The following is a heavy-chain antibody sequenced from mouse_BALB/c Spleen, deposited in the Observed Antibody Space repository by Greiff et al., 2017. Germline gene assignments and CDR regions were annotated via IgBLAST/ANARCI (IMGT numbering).Heavy chain of an antibody. CDR2: IWSGGST. CDR1: GFSLTSYG. V-gene: IGHV2-4-1*01. J-gene: IGHJ2*01. CDR3: AWGKDNYFDY. D-gene: IGHD1-3*01. Sequence: VQLQQSGPGLVQPSQSLSITCTVSGFSLTSYGVHWVRQSPGKGLEWLGVIWSGGSTDYNAAFISRLSISKDNSKSQVFFKMNSLQADDTAKYYCAWGKDNYFDYGGQGTTLTVSS.